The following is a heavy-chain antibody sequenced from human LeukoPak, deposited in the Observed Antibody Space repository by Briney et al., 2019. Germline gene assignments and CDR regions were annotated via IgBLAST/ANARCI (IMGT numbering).Heavy chain of an antibody. CDR1: GFNFSTYG. J-gene: IGHJ6*03. CDR3: AKAVLGYYYMDV. V-gene: IGHV3-30*02. D-gene: IGHD3-16*01. Sequence: PGGSLRLSCAASGFNFSTYGMHWVRQAPGKGLEWVAFIRYDGSNKYYADSVKGRFTISRDNSKKTLYLQINSLRDEDTALYYCAKAVLGYYYMDVWGKGTTVTISS. CDR2: IRYDGSNK.